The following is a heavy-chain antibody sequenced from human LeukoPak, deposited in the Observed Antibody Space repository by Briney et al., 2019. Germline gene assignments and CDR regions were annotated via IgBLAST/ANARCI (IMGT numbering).Heavy chain of an antibody. J-gene: IGHJ4*02. CDR1: GFTFSSYA. CDR2: ISGSGGST. Sequence: QPGGSLRLSCAASGFTFSSYAMSWVRQAPGKGLEWVSAISGSGGSTYYADSVKGRFTISRDNAKNSLYLQMNSLRAEDTAVYYCARDNDYTEVYCFDYWGQGTLVTVSS. V-gene: IGHV3-23*01. D-gene: IGHD4-11*01. CDR3: ARDNDYTEVYCFDY.